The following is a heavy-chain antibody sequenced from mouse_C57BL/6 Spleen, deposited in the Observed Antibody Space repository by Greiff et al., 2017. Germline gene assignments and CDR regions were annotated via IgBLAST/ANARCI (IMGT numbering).Heavy chain of an antibody. Sequence: EVQLQQSGPELVKPGASVKIPCKASGYTFTDYTMDWVKQSHGKGLGWIGDFNPNSGGTTYNQKFKGKATLTVDKSSSTAYMELRSLTSEDTAVYYCARLDDYDDYFDYWGQGTTLTVSS. J-gene: IGHJ2*01. D-gene: IGHD2-4*01. V-gene: IGHV1-18*01. CDR2: FNPNSGGT. CDR1: GYTFTDYT. CDR3: ARLDDYDDYFDY.